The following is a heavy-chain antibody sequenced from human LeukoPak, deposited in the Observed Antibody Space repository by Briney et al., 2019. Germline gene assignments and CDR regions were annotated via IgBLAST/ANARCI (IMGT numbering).Heavy chain of an antibody. Sequence: ASVKVSCKASGYTFTSYGISWVRQAPGQRLEWMGWINTDSGSAGYAQKFQGRVTIARDTSASTVYMELSSLSSADTAVYFCARDKSITWYGAIDYWGQGTLVIVPS. CDR1: GYTFTSYG. CDR3: ARDKSITWYGAIDY. CDR2: INTDSGSA. D-gene: IGHD6-13*01. V-gene: IGHV1-18*01. J-gene: IGHJ4*02.